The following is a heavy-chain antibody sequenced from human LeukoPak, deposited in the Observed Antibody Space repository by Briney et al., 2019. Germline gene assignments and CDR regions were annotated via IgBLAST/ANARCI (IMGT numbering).Heavy chain of an antibody. Sequence: GGSLRLSCAASGFTFSSNWMSWVRQAPEKGLEWVANIKHDGSEKYYGDSVKGRFTISRDNAKNSLYLQMNSLRAEDTAVYYCARVGYFAGYYWGQGTLVTISS. J-gene: IGHJ4*02. CDR2: IKHDGSEK. CDR3: ARVGYFAGYY. CDR1: GFTFSSNW. D-gene: IGHD3-9*01. V-gene: IGHV3-7*04.